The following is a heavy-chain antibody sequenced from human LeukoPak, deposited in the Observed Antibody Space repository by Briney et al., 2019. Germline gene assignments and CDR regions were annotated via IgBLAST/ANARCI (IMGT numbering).Heavy chain of an antibody. CDR1: GGSISSYY. D-gene: IGHD5-12*01. CDR2: IYTSGST. V-gene: IGHV4-4*07. J-gene: IGHJ3*02. CDR3: ARLQDRGYDSERDI. Sequence: MASETLSLTCTVSGGSISSYYWSWIRQPAGKGLEWIGRIYTSGSTNYNPSLKSRVTMSVDTSKNQFSLKLSSVTAADTAVYYCARLQDRGYDSERDIWGQGTMVTVSS.